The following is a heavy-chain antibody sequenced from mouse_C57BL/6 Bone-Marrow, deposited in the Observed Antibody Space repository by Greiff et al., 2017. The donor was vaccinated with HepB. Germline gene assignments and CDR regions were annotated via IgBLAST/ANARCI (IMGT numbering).Heavy chain of an antibody. CDR1: GFTFSSYA. CDR3: ARAPDGSSAAWFAY. V-gene: IGHV5-4*03. D-gene: IGHD1-1*01. Sequence: EVKLVESGGGLVKPGGSLKLSCAASGFTFSSYAMSWVRQTPEKRLEWVATISDGGSYTYYPDNVKGRFTISRDNAKNHLYLHMSHLKSEDTAMYYCARAPDGSSAAWFAYWGQGTLVTVSA. J-gene: IGHJ3*01. CDR2: ISDGGSYT.